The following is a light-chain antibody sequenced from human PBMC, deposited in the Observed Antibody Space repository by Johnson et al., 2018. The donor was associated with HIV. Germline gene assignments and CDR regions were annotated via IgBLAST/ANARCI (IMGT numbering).Light chain of an antibody. CDR3: GSWDSSLSAFV. CDR2: DNN. Sequence: QSVLTQPPSVSAAPGQKVTISCSGSSSDMGNYAVSWYQQLPGTAPKLLIYDNNKRHSEIPDRFSGSKSGTSATLGITGLQTGDETDYYCGSWDSSLSAFVFGTGTKVTVL. CDR1: SSDMGNYA. V-gene: IGLV1-51*01. J-gene: IGLJ1*01.